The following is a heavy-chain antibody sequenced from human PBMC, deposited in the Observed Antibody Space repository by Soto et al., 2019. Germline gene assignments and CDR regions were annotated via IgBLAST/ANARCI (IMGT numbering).Heavy chain of an antibody. V-gene: IGHV1-69*12. J-gene: IGHJ6*02. Sequence: QVQLVQSGAEVKKPGSSVKVSCKASAGTFSSYSINWVRQAPGQGLEWMGGIIPIFGTADYAQKFQGRVTITADESTTTAYMELSSLRSEDTAVYYCARLRASGYYANYYYYGMDAWGQGTTVTVSS. CDR3: ARLRASGYYANYYYYGMDA. CDR1: AGTFSSYS. D-gene: IGHD3-3*01. CDR2: IIPIFGTA.